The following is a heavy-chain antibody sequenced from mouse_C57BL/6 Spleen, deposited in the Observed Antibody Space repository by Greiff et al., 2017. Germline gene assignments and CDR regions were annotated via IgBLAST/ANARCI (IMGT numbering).Heavy chain of an antibody. Sequence: EVQLQQSGPELVKPGASVKMSCKASGYTFTDYNMHWVKQSHGKSLEWIGVINPNYGTTSYNQKFKGKATLTVDQSSSTAYMQLNSLTSEDSTVYYCARAGGYYSWFAYWGQGTLVTVSA. CDR3: ARAGGYYSWFAY. CDR1: GYTFTDYN. J-gene: IGHJ3*01. V-gene: IGHV1-39*01. D-gene: IGHD2-3*01. CDR2: INPNYGTT.